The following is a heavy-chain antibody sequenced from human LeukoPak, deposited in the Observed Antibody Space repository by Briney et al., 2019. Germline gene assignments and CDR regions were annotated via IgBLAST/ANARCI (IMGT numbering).Heavy chain of an antibody. CDR2: IDPGDSDT. V-gene: IGHV5-51*01. CDR3: ARTYCGGDCYHSYFDY. Sequence: GESLKISCKGSGYSFTTYWIGWVRQMPGKGLEWMGIIDPGDSDTRYSPSFQGQVTISADKSISTAYLQWSSLKASDTAMYYCARTYCGGDCYHSYFDYWGQGTLVTVSS. D-gene: IGHD2-21*02. CDR1: GYSFTTYW. J-gene: IGHJ4*02.